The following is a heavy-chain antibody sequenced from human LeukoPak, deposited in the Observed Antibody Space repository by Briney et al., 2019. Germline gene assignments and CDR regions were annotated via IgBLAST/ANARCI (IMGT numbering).Heavy chain of an antibody. CDR3: TISRITMVRGVTYYFDY. Sequence: GGSLRLSCAASGFTFSNAWMSWVRQAPGKGLEWVGRIKSKTDGGTTDYAAPVKGRFTISRDDSKNTLYLQMNSLKTEDTAVYYCTISRITMVRGVTYYFDYWGQGTLVTVSS. D-gene: IGHD3-10*01. J-gene: IGHJ4*02. V-gene: IGHV3-15*01. CDR2: IKSKTDGGTT. CDR1: GFTFSNAW.